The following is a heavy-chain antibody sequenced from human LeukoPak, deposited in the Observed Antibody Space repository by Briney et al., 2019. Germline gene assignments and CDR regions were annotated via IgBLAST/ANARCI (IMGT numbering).Heavy chain of an antibody. Sequence: GASLQISCEGSGSIFTSYWIGWVRQLPGKGLEWMGIIYPGDSDTRYSPSFQGQVTISADKSISTAYLQWSSLKASDTAMYYCARLNHDSSGSGLDYWGQGTLVTVSS. CDR3: ARLNHDSSGSGLDY. CDR1: GSIFTSYW. CDR2: IYPGDSDT. V-gene: IGHV5-51*01. D-gene: IGHD3-22*01. J-gene: IGHJ4*02.